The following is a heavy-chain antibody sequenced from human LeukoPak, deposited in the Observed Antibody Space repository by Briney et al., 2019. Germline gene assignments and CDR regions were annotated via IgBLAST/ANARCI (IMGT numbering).Heavy chain of an antibody. D-gene: IGHD3-22*01. CDR1: VFTFSSYA. CDR3: AQTNPSGYLDY. V-gene: IGHV3-23*01. J-gene: IGHJ4*02. Sequence: GGSLRLSCAASVFTFSSYAMSWVRQAPGKGLEWVSALSGSGGSTYYADSVKGRFTISRDNSKNTLYLQMNSLRAEDTAVYYCAQTNPSGYLDYWGQGTLVTVSS. CDR2: LSGSGGST.